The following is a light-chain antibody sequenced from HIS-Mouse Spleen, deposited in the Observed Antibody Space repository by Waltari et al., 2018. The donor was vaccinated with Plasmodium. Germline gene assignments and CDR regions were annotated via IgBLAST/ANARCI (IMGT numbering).Light chain of an antibody. Sequence: VLTQSPGTLSLSPGERATLSCRASHSVSSSYLAWSQKKPGQAPRRLIYGASSRATGIPDRFSGSGSGTDFTLTISRLEPEDFAVYYCQQYGSSPWTFGQGTKVEIK. J-gene: IGKJ1*01. CDR1: HSVSSSY. V-gene: IGKV3-20*01. CDR2: GAS. CDR3: QQYGSSPWT.